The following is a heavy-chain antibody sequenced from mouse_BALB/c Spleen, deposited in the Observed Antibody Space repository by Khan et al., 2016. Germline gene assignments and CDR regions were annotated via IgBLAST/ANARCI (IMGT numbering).Heavy chain of an antibody. CDR2: ISYSGIT. V-gene: IGHV3-8*02. CDR3: ASYLLNYFDY. Sequence: EVQLQESGPSLVKPSQTLSLTCSVTGDSITSGYWNWIRKFPGNKLEYMGYISYSGITYYSPSLKSRISITRDTSKNQYFLHLISVTTEDTATDFCASYLLNYFDYWGQGTTLTVSS. D-gene: IGHD2-1*01. CDR1: GDSITSGY. J-gene: IGHJ2*01.